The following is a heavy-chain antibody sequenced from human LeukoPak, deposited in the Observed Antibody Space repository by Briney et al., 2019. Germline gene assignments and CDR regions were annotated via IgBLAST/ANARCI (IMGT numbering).Heavy chain of an antibody. CDR3: ARDGYHPDAFDI. CDR2: ITTSSDTI. CDR1: GFPFSSYS. J-gene: IGHJ3*02. V-gene: IGHV3-48*01. Sequence: GGSLRLSCAASGFPFSSYSMNWVRQAPGKGLEWVSYITTSSDTIYYADSVKGRFTISRDNAKNSLYLQMNSLRAEDTAVYYCARDGYHPDAFDIWGQGTMVTVSS. D-gene: IGHD2-2*01.